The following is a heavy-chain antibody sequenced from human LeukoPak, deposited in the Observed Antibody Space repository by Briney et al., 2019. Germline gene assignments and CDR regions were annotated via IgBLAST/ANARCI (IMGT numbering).Heavy chain of an antibody. D-gene: IGHD3-22*01. J-gene: IGHJ4*02. CDR2: IYYSGST. CDR1: GFTVSSNY. CDR3: ARGYLGYDSSGFYFDY. V-gene: IGHV4-59*06. Sequence: GSLRLSCAASGFTVSSNYMSWVRQAPGKGLEWIGYIYYSGSTYYNPSLKSRVTISVDTSKNQFSLKLSSVTAADTAVYYCARGYLGYDSSGFYFDYWGQGTLVTVSS.